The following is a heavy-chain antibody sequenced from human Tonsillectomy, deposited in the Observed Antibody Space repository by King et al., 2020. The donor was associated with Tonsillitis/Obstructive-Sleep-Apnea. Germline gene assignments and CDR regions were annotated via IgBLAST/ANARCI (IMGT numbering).Heavy chain of an antibody. D-gene: IGHD6-6*01. J-gene: IGHJ6*03. Sequence: QLVQSGAEVKKPGSSVKVSCKASGGTFSSYAISWVRQAPGQGLEWMGGIIPIFGTANYAQKFQGRVTITADESTSTAYMELSSLRSEDTAVYYCARGGQQLVGYHYYYYMDVWGKGTTVTVSS. CDR1: GGTFSSYA. V-gene: IGHV1-69*12. CDR2: IIPIFGTA. CDR3: ARGGQQLVGYHYYYYMDV.